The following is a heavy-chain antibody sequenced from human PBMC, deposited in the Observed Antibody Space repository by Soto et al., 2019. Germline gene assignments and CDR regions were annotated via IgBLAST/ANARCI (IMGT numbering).Heavy chain of an antibody. Sequence: GGSLRLSCAASGFTFSSYEMNWVRQAPGKGLEWVSYISSSGSTIYYADSVKGRFTISRDNAKNSLYLQMNSLRAEDTAVYYCARVTGSYGYYFDYWGQGTLVTVSS. CDR1: GFTFSSYE. D-gene: IGHD1-26*01. J-gene: IGHJ4*02. CDR2: ISSSGSTI. CDR3: ARVTGSYGYYFDY. V-gene: IGHV3-48*03.